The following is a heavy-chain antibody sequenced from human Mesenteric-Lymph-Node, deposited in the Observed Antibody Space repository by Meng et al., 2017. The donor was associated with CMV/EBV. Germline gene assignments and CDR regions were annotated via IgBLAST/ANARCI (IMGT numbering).Heavy chain of an antibody. J-gene: IGHJ6*02. CDR1: GFTFISSA. D-gene: IGHD2-2*01. V-gene: IGHV3-30-3*01. CDR3: AKSLGRGYQRHYYGMDV. Sequence: LSLTCAASGFTFISSAMHWVRQAPGKGLEWVAVISYDGTNEYYADSGKGRFTISRDNSNNMLYLQMSTLRAEDTAVYYCAKSLGRGYQRHYYGMDVWGQGTTVTVSS. CDR2: ISYDGTNE.